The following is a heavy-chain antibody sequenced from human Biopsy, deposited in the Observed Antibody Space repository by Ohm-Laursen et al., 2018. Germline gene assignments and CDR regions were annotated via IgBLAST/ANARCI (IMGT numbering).Heavy chain of an antibody. CDR2: ISPSGSTT. D-gene: IGHD3/OR15-3a*01. CDR3: ARNTDWYGDLYYFDY. V-gene: IGHV1-46*01. J-gene: IGHJ4*02. CDR1: GYSFTSYY. Sequence: ASVKVSCKASGYSFTSYYMHWVRQAPGQGLEWMGMISPSGSTTSYPQIFQGRVTMTRDTSKSTVYMELSSLRSADTAVYFCARNTDWYGDLYYFDYWGQGTLVTVSS.